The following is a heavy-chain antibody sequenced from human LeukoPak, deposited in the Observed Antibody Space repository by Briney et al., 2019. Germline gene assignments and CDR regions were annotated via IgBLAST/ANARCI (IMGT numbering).Heavy chain of an antibody. CDR2: ISSSSSYI. CDR1: GFTFSSYW. V-gene: IGHV3-21*01. J-gene: IGHJ4*02. Sequence: PGGSLRLSCAASGFTFSSYWMSWVRQAPGKGLEWVSSISSSSSYIYYADSVKGRFTISRDNAKNSLYLQMNSLRAEDTAVYYCARIRNFDWLLSSLYFDYWGQGTLVTVSS. CDR3: ARIRNFDWLLSSLYFDY. D-gene: IGHD3-9*01.